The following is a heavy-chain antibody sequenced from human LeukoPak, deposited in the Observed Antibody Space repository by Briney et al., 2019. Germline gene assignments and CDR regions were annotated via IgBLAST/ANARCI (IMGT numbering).Heavy chain of an antibody. CDR1: GGSVNSGNYY. CDR3: ARGRVRFDP. V-gene: IGHV4-61*01. CDR2: IYYSGST. J-gene: IGHJ5*02. Sequence: SETLSLTCTVSGGSVNSGNYYWSWIRQPPGKGLEWIGYIYYSGSTNYNPSLKSRVTISVDTSKNQFSPKLSSVTAADTAVYYCARGRVRFDPWGQGTLVTVSS. D-gene: IGHD3-10*01.